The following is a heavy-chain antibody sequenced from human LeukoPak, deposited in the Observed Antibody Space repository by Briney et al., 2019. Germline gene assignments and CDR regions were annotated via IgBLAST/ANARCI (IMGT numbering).Heavy chain of an antibody. D-gene: IGHD3-10*01. V-gene: IGHV3-30*02. CDR1: GFTFSSYG. Sequence: GGSLRLSCAASGFTFSSYGMHWVRQAPGKGLEWVAFIRYDGSNKYYADSVKGRFTISRDNSKNTLYLQMNSLRAEDTAVYYCARDWVNYYGSGSYYNWFDPWGQGTLVTVSS. J-gene: IGHJ5*02. CDR2: IRYDGSNK. CDR3: ARDWVNYYGSGSYYNWFDP.